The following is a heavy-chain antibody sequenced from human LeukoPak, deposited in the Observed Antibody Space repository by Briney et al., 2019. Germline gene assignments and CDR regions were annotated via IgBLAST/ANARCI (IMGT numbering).Heavy chain of an antibody. J-gene: IGHJ4*02. D-gene: IGHD3-22*01. Sequence: PGGSLRLSCAASGFTSSSYEMNWVRQAPGKGLEWVSYISSSGSTIYYADSVKGRFTISRDNAKNSLYLQMNSLRAEDTAVYYCARGTMIVVVTPSGIDYWGQGTLVTVSS. CDR3: ARGTMIVVVTPSGIDY. V-gene: IGHV3-48*03. CDR1: GFTSSSYE. CDR2: ISSSGSTI.